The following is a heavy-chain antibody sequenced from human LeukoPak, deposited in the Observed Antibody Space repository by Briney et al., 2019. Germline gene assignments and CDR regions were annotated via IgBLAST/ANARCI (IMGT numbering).Heavy chain of an antibody. CDR1: GGSFSGYY. J-gene: IGHJ3*02. CDR2: INHSGST. V-gene: IGHV4-34*01. D-gene: IGHD3-3*01. CDR3: ASLRGLRFLEWLTNDAFDI. Sequence: SGTLSLTCAVYGGSFSGYYWSWIRQPPGKGLEWIGEINHSGSTNYNPSLKSRVTISVDTSKNQFSLKLSSVTAADTAVYYCASLRGLRFLEWLTNDAFDIWGQGTMVTVSS.